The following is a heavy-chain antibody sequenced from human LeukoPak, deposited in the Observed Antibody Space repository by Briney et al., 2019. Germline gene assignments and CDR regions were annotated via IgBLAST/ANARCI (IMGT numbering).Heavy chain of an antibody. CDR3: AKEIYGDSTGGRFHH. CDR2: IYPDGINK. V-gene: IGHV3-33*03. Sequence: GGSLRLSCAASGFTFTTYGMHWVRQAPGKGLEWVACIYPDGINKDYADSVKGRFTISRDNAKNSLYLQMNSLRAEDTAVYYCAKEIYGDSTGGRFHHWGQGTLVTVSS. J-gene: IGHJ1*01. CDR1: GFTFTTYG. D-gene: IGHD4-17*01.